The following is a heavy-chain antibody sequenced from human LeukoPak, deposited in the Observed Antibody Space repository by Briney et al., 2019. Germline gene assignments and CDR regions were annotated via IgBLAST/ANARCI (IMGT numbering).Heavy chain of an antibody. V-gene: IGHV1-8*01. Sequence: ASVKVSCKASGYTFTSYDINWVRQATGQGLEWMGWMNPNSGNTGYAQKFQGRVTMTRNTSINTAYMELSSLRSEDTAVYYCARGEEFGEFFDYWGQGTLVTVSS. CDR1: GYTFTSYD. D-gene: IGHD3-10*01. CDR2: MNPNSGNT. J-gene: IGHJ4*02. CDR3: ARGEEFGEFFDY.